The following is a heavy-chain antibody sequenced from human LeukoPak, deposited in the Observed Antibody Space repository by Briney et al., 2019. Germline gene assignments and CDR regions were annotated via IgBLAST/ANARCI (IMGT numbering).Heavy chain of an antibody. CDR2: INPSGGST. D-gene: IGHD2-15*01. V-gene: IGHV1-46*01. Sequence: ASVKVSCKASGYTFTSYHMHWVRQAPGQGLEWMGIINPSGGSTSYAQKFRGRVIVTRDTSTSTVYMELSSLTSEDTAVYYCARDTIPDCSGGSCYGHVSYFDYWGQGTLVTVSS. J-gene: IGHJ4*02. CDR1: GYTFTSYH. CDR3: ARDTIPDCSGGSCYGHVSYFDY.